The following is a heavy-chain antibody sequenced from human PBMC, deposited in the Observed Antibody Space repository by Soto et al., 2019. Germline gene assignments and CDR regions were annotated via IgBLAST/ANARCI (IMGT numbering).Heavy chain of an antibody. CDR2: ISGSGGST. CDR3: AKGPRYSSSWSTSYYFDY. CDR1: GFTFSSYA. Sequence: EVQLLESGGGLVQPGGSLRLSCAASGFTFSSYAMSWVRQAPGKGLEWVSAISGSGGSTYYADSVKGRFTISRDNSKNTLYLQMNSLRAEDTAVYYCAKGPRYSSSWSTSYYFDYWGQGTLVTVSS. J-gene: IGHJ4*02. V-gene: IGHV3-23*01. D-gene: IGHD6-13*01.